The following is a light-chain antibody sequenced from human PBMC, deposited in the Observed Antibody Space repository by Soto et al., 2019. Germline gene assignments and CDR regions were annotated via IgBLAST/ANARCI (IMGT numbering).Light chain of an antibody. J-gene: IGKJ2*01. CDR1: QSISNW. Sequence: DIPMTQSPSTLSASVGDRVTITCRASQSISNWLAWYQQKPGKAPRLLIYKASSLESGVPSRFSGYGSGTEFTLTISSLQPDDFATYYCQQYNSSFGQVTKVEIK. V-gene: IGKV1-5*03. CDR3: QQYNSS. CDR2: KAS.